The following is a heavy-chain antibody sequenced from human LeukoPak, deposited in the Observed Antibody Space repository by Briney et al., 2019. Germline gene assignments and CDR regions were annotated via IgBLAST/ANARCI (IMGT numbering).Heavy chain of an antibody. CDR3: ARSWGYDGSWFDP. CDR2: INTYNGNT. D-gene: IGHD3-3*01. CDR1: GYTFTDYV. V-gene: IGHV1-18*01. J-gene: IGHJ5*02. Sequence: ASVKVSCKASGYTFTDYVISWVRQAPGQGLEWMGWINTYNGNTNYLLKLQGRVTMTRDTTTNTAYMELRSLRSDDTAVYYCARSWGYDGSWFDPWGQGTLVTVSS.